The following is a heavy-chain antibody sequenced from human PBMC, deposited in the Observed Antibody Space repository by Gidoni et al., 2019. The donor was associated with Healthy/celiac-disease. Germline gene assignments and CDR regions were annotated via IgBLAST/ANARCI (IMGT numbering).Heavy chain of an antibody. J-gene: IGHJ4*02. V-gene: IGHV3-9*01. CDR2: ISWNSGSI. Sequence: EVQLVESGGGLVQPGRSLRLSCAASGFTFDDYAMHWVRQAPGKGLEWVSGISWNSGSIGYADSVKGRFTISRDNAKNSLYLQMNSLRAEDTALYYCAKSYTVDTAIVTNWGQGTLVTVSS. D-gene: IGHD5-18*01. CDR3: AKSYTVDTAIVTN. CDR1: GFTFDDYA.